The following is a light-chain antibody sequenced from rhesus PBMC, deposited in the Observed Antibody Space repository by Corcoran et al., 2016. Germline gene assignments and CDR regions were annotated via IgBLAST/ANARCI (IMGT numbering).Light chain of an antibody. CDR2: RAS. CDR3: QQYSSSPYS. Sequence: DIQMTQSPSSLSASVGDTVTITCRASQSISSWVAWYQQKPGKAPKLLIHRASSLESGVPSRFSGSGSVTDFTLTISSLQSEDFATYHCQQYSSSPYSFGQGTKVEIK. V-gene: IGKV1-22*01. CDR1: QSISSW. J-gene: IGKJ2*01.